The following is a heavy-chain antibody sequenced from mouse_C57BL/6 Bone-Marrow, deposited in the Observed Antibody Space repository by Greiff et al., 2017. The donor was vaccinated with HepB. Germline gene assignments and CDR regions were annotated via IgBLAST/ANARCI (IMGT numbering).Heavy chain of an antibody. CDR3: VRLDYDYDDGAWFAY. CDR2: FHPYNDDT. CDR1: GYTFTTYP. D-gene: IGHD2-4*01. V-gene: IGHV1-47*01. J-gene: IGHJ3*01. Sequence: VQLQQSGAELVKPGASVKMSCTASGYTFTTYPISWMKQNHGKSLEWIGNFHPYNDDTKYTEKFKGKATLTVEKSSSTVYLELSRLTSDDSAVYYCVRLDYDYDDGAWFAYWGQGTLVTVSA.